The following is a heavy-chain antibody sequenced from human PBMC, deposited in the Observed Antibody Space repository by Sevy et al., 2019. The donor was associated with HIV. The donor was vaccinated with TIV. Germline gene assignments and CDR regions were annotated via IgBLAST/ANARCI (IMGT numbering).Heavy chain of an antibody. J-gene: IGHJ6*02. D-gene: IGHD6-6*01. V-gene: IGHV4-59*01. CDR2: IYYSGST. CDR3: ARHPRRWIAARWGGYYYYGMDV. CDR1: GGSISSYY. Sequence: SETLSLTCTVSGGSISSYYWSWIRQHPGKGLEWIGYIYYSGSTNYNPSLKSRVTISVDTSKNQFSLKLSSVTAADTAVYYCARHPRRWIAARWGGYYYYGMDVWGQGTTVTVSS.